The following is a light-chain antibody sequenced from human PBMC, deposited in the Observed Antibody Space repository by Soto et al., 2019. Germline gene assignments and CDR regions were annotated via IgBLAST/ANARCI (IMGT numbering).Light chain of an antibody. J-gene: IGKJ1*01. CDR2: GAS. CDR3: QQYNNWPWT. CDR1: QTVTSN. V-gene: IGKV3-15*01. Sequence: EIVMTQSPATLSVSPGERATLSCRASQTVTSNLPWYQQKPGQAPRLLFYGASTRATGIPASFSGSGSGTEFTLTISSLQSGDSAVYYCQQYNNWPWTFGQGTKVEIK.